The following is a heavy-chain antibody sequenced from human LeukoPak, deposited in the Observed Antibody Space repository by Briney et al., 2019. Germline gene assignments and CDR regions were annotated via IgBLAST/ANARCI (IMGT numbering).Heavy chain of an antibody. CDR1: GYTFTTYG. Sequence: ASVKVSCKASGYTFTTYGITWVRQAPGQGLEWMGWLSAYNGNTNYIQNLQGRVTMTTDTSMSTAYMELRSLRSDDTAVYYCARDVRNYYGSGSYGYYYGMDVWGQGTTVTVSS. D-gene: IGHD3-10*01. J-gene: IGHJ6*02. V-gene: IGHV1-18*01. CDR2: LSAYNGNT. CDR3: ARDVRNYYGSGSYGYYYGMDV.